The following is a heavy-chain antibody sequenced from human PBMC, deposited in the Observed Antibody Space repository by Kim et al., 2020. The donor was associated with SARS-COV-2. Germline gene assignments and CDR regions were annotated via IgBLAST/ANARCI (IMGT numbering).Heavy chain of an antibody. D-gene: IGHD3-3*01. Sequence: SVKVSCKASGGTFSSYAISWVRQAPGQGLEWMGGIIPIFGTANYAQKFQGRVTITADESTSTAYMELSSLRSEDTAVYYCAVPRSGSDYFDYWGQGTLVTVSS. CDR1: GGTFSSYA. CDR2: IIPIFGTA. V-gene: IGHV1-69*13. J-gene: IGHJ4*02. CDR3: AVPRSGSDYFDY.